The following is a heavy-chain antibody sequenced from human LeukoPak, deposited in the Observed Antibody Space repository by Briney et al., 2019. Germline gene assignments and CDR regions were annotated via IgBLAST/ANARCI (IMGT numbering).Heavy chain of an antibody. D-gene: IGHD3-9*01. Sequence: GGSLRLSCAASGFTFSSFGMHWVRQAPGKGLEWVAVIWYDGSKKYYAGSVKGRLTISRDNSKNTLYLQMNALRAEDTAVYYCARVANITTFGMDVWGQGTTVTVSS. CDR2: IWYDGSKK. CDR3: ARVANITTFGMDV. V-gene: IGHV3-33*01. J-gene: IGHJ6*02. CDR1: GFTFSSFG.